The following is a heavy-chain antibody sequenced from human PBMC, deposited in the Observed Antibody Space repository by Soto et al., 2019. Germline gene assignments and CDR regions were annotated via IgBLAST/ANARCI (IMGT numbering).Heavy chain of an antibody. D-gene: IGHD4-17*01. J-gene: IGHJ4*02. Sequence: PSETLSLTCAVSGGSSSSGGYSWSWIRQPPGKGLEWIGYIYHSGSTYYNPSLKSRVTISVDRSKNQFSLKLSSVTAADTAVYYCAGSQTTVTSYDYWGQGTLVTVSS. V-gene: IGHV4-30-2*01. CDR1: GGSSSSGGYS. CDR3: AGSQTTVTSYDY. CDR2: IYHSGST.